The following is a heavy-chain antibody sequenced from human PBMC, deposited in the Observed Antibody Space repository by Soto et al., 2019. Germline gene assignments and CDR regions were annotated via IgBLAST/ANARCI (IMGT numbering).Heavy chain of an antibody. J-gene: IGHJ4*02. Sequence: GGSLRLSCAASGVTFTSYWMQWFRQAPGEGLVWVSRISDDGTYTYYADSVKGRFTISRDNADNSLYLHMDSLRVEDTAVYYCARLVLHDYDNSGFWIYWGQGAPVTVSS. CDR3: ARLVLHDYDNSGFWIY. V-gene: IGHV3-74*01. D-gene: IGHD3-22*01. CDR2: ISDDGTYT. CDR1: GVTFTSYW.